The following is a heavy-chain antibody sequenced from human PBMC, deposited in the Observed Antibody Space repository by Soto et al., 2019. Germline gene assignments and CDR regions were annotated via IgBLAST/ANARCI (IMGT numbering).Heavy chain of an antibody. D-gene: IGHD4-17*01. Sequence: EVQLLESGGGLVQPGGSLRLSCAASGFTFSSYAMSWVRQAPGTGLEWVSAISGSGDSTYYAGSVKGRFTISRDNSKNTLFLQMNSLRAEDSAVYYCAKGLRKTLHYGEYILDYWGQGTVVTVSS. CDR3: AKGLRKTLHYGEYILDY. CDR2: ISGSGDST. V-gene: IGHV3-23*01. CDR1: GFTFSSYA. J-gene: IGHJ4*02.